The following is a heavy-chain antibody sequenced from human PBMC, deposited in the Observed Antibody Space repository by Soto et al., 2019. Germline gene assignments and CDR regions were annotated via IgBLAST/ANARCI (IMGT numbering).Heavy chain of an antibody. CDR1: GYTFTSYA. V-gene: IGHV1-3*01. CDR2: INAGNGNT. Sequence: QVQLVQSGAEVKKPGASVKVSCKASGYTFTSYAMHWVRQAPGQRLEWMGWINAGNGNTKYSQKFQGRVTITRDTSASTAYMELSSLRSEEPAVYYCARGGSLYWYFDLWGRGTLVTVSS. CDR3: ARGGSLYWYFDL. D-gene: IGHD1-26*01. J-gene: IGHJ2*01.